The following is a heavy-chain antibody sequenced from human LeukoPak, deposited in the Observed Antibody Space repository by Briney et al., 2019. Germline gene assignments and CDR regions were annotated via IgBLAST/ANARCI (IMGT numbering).Heavy chain of an antibody. CDR3: ARHDHSGYYYDY. V-gene: IGHV4-34*01. Sequence: PSETLSLTCAVYGGSFSGYYWSWIRQPPGKGLEWIGEINHSGSTNYNPSLKSRVTISVDTSKNQFSLKLSSVTAADTAVYYCARHDHSGYYYDYWGQGTLVTVSS. J-gene: IGHJ4*02. CDR1: GGSFSGYY. CDR2: INHSGST. D-gene: IGHD3-22*01.